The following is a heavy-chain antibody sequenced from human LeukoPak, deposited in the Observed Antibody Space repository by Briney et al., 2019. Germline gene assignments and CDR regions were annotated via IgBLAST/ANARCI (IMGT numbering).Heavy chain of an antibody. CDR2: ISAGNGNT. V-gene: IGHV1-3*03. Sequence: EASVKVSCKSSGYTFTNYAMHWVCQAPGQRLEWMGLISAGNGNTKYSQEFQGRVTITWDTSASTDYMELSSLTSEDMAVYYCAGDGFSSGWYPDYWGQGTLVTVSS. CDR3: AGDGFSSGWYPDY. CDR1: GYTFTNYA. D-gene: IGHD6-19*01. J-gene: IGHJ4*02.